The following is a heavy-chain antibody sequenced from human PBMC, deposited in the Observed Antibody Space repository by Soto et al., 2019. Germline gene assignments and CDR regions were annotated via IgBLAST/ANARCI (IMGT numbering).Heavy chain of an antibody. D-gene: IGHD6-25*01. V-gene: IGHV3-15*01. CDR2: IKRKTDGGTT. CDR3: TTRSGIRRGHYYYYMDV. CDR1: GFTFSNAW. J-gene: IGHJ6*03. Sequence: EVQLVESGGGLVKPGGSLRLSCAASGFTFSNAWMSWVRQAPGKGLEWVGRIKRKTDGGTTDYAAPVKGRFTISRDDSKNTLYLQMNSLKTEDTAVYYCTTRSGIRRGHYYYYMDVWGKGTTVTVSS.